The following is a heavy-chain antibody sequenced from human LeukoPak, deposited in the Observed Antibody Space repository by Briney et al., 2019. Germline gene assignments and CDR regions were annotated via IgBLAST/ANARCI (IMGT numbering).Heavy chain of an antibody. CDR1: GYTFTGYY. D-gene: IGHD3-10*01. Sequence: ASVKVSCKASGYTFTGYYMHWVRQAPGQGLEWMGWINPNSGGTNYAQKFQGRVTMTRDTSISTAYMELSRLRSDDTAVYYCARWGGELAVRGVMSYYYYYYYYMDVWGKGTTVTISS. CDR3: ARWGGELAVRGVMSYYYYYYYYMDV. V-gene: IGHV1-2*02. CDR2: INPNSGGT. J-gene: IGHJ6*03.